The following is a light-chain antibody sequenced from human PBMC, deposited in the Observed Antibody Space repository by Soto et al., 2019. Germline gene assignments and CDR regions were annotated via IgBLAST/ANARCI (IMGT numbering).Light chain of an antibody. J-gene: IGLJ1*01. Sequence: QSVLTEPGSVSGSPGQAITISCTGNSSDVGSYNLVSWYQQHPGKAPKLMIYEGSKRPSGVSNRFSGSKSGNTASLTISGLQAEDEADYYCCSYAGSTPYVFGTGTKVTVL. CDR1: SSDVGSYNL. CDR3: CSYAGSTPYV. CDR2: EGS. V-gene: IGLV2-23*01.